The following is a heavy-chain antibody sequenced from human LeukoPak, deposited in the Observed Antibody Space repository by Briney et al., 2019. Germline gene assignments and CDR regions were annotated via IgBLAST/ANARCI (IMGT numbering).Heavy chain of an antibody. D-gene: IGHD6-13*01. J-gene: IGHJ5*02. Sequence: ASVKVSCKASGYTFTGYYMHWVRQAPGQGLEWMGWINPNGGGTNYAQKFQGRVTMTRDTSISTAYMELSRLRSDDTAVYYCARGTSSWYVANWFDPWGQGTLVTVSS. V-gene: IGHV1-2*02. CDR2: INPNGGGT. CDR1: GYTFTGYY. CDR3: ARGTSSWYVANWFDP.